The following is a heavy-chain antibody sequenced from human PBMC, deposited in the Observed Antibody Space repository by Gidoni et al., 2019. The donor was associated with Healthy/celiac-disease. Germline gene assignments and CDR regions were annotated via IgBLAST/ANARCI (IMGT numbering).Heavy chain of an antibody. CDR2: LNHSGST. CDR1: GGSFSGYY. J-gene: IGHJ6*03. Sequence: QVQLQQWGAGLLKPSETLSLTCAVYGGSFSGYYWSWIRQPPGKGLELIGELNHSGSTNYNPSLKSRVTISVDTSKNQFSLKLSSVTAADTAVYYCARCMSYYYYMDVWGKGTTVTVSS. CDR3: ARCMSYYYYMDV. V-gene: IGHV4-34*01.